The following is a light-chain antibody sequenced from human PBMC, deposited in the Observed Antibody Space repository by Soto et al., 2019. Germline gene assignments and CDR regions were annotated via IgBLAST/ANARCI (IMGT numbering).Light chain of an antibody. Sequence: QSVLTQPPSASRTPGQRVTISCSGSSSSIGSNTVNWYQQLPGTAPKLLIYSNNQRPSGVPDRFSGSKSGTSASLAISGLQSEDEADDYCAAWDDSLNGDVGFGGGTQLTVL. V-gene: IGLV1-44*01. J-gene: IGLJ2*01. CDR2: SNN. CDR3: AAWDDSLNGDVG. CDR1: SSSIGSNT.